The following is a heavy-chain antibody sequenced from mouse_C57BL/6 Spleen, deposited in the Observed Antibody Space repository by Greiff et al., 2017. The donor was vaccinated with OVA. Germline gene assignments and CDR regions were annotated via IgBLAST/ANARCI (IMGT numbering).Heavy chain of an antibody. CDR3: ARKETGSRGYAMDY. V-gene: IGHV1-19*01. Sequence: EVQVVESGPVLVKPGASVKMSCKASGYTFTDYYMNWVKQSHGKSLEWIGVIDPYNGGTSYNQKFKGKATLTVDKSSSTAYMELNSLTSEDSAVYYCARKETGSRGYAMDYWGQGTSVTVSS. J-gene: IGHJ4*01. D-gene: IGHD1-1*01. CDR2: IDPYNGGT. CDR1: GYTFTDYY.